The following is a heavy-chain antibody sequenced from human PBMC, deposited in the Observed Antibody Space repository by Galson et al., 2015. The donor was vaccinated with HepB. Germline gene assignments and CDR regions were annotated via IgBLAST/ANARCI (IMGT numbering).Heavy chain of an antibody. CDR3: AKPGMNFGDSVIDS. CDR1: GFTFSSYA. J-gene: IGHJ4*02. D-gene: IGHD4-17*01. V-gene: IGHV3-23*01. CDR2: ISHSGGST. Sequence: SLRLSCAASGFTFSSYAMNWVRQAPGKGLEWVSGISHSGGSTYYADTVKGRFAITRDNSKNTLYLQMNTLRVEDTAVYYCAKPGMNFGDSVIDSWGQGTLLTVSS.